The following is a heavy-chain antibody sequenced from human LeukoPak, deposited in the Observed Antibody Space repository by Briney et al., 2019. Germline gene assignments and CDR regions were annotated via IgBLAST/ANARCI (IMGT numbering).Heavy chain of an antibody. CDR2: ISASGSTK. CDR3: ARVRYGDYG. CDR1: GFTFSSYE. Sequence: GGSQRLSCAASGFTFSSYEMNWVRQAPGKGLEWVSYISASGSTKYYADSVKGRFTISRDNAKNSLYLQMNSLRAEDTAVYYCARVRYGDYGWGQGTLVTVSS. V-gene: IGHV3-48*03. J-gene: IGHJ4*02. D-gene: IGHD4-17*01.